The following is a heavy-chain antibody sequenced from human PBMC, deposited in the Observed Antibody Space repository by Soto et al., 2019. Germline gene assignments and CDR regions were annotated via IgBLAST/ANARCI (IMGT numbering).Heavy chain of an antibody. D-gene: IGHD2-21*02. V-gene: IGHV3-23*01. J-gene: IGHJ4*02. Sequence: GGSLRLSCAASGFTFSSYAMRWVRQAPGKGLEWVSAISGSGGSTYYADSVKGRFTISRDNSKNTLYLQMNSPRAEDTAVYYCAKDHTRGNSIYWGQGTLVTVSS. CDR3: AKDHTRGNSIY. CDR1: GFTFSSYA. CDR2: ISGSGGST.